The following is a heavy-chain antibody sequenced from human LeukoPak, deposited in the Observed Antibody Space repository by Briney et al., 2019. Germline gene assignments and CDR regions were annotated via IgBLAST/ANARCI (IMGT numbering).Heavy chain of an antibody. Sequence: GSLRLSCAASGFTFSSYAMHWVRQAPGKGLEWVAVISYDGSNKYYADSVKGRFTISRDNSKNTLYLQMNSLRAEDTAVYYCARVMADYDFWSGLTSYYYMDVWGKGTTVTVSS. J-gene: IGHJ6*03. D-gene: IGHD3-3*01. CDR1: GFTFSSYA. CDR2: ISYDGSNK. CDR3: ARVMADYDFWSGLTSYYYMDV. V-gene: IGHV3-30-3*01.